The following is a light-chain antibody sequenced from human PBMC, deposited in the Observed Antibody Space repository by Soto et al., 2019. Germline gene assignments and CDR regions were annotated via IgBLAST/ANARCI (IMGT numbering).Light chain of an antibody. Sequence: QSVLTQPASVSGSPLQPVTISCRGTSSNIGGYNIVSWYQQHPGKAPKVIIYEGVKRPSGVSDRFSGSTSGVTASLTISGLQAEDEAEYYCCSYVGATTDVYGSWTKVTVL. CDR3: CSYVGATTDV. J-gene: IGLJ1*01. CDR2: EGV. CDR1: SSNIGGYNI. V-gene: IGLV2-23*01.